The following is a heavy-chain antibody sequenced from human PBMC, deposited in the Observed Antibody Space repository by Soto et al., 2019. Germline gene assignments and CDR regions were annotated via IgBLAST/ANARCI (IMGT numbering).Heavy chain of an antibody. Sequence: ASVKVSCKASGGTFSSYAISWVRQAPGQGLEWMGWINAIYGTAKYAQKFQGRVTITRDTSASTAYMELSSLRSEDTAVYYCARGSSSLDYWGQGTLVTVSS. CDR2: INAIYGTA. CDR1: GGTFSSYA. J-gene: IGHJ4*02. D-gene: IGHD6-13*01. V-gene: IGHV1-69*05. CDR3: ARGSSSLDY.